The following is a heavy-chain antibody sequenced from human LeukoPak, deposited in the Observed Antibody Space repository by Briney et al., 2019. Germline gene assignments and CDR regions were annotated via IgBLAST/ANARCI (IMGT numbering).Heavy chain of an antibody. CDR3: ASSNQLLSSPEYFQH. D-gene: IGHD2-2*01. V-gene: IGHV1-69*13. CDR1: GYTFTGYY. CDR2: IIPIFGTA. J-gene: IGHJ1*01. Sequence: GASVKVSCKASGYTFTGYYIHWVRQAPGQGLEWMGGIIPIFGTANYAQKFQGRVTITADESTSTAYMELSSLRSEDTAVYYCASSNQLLSSPEYFQHWGQGTLVTVSS.